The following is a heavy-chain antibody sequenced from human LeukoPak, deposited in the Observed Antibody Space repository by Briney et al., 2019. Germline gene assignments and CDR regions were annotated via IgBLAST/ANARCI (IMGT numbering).Heavy chain of an antibody. CDR3: AREIVSAVAGNFDY. D-gene: IGHD6-19*01. CDR2: ISGSGGST. J-gene: IGHJ4*02. V-gene: IGHV3-23*01. CDR1: GFTFSSYA. Sequence: PGGSLRLSCAASGFTFSSYAMSWVRQAPGKGLEWVSAISGSGGSTYYADSVKGRFTISRDNSKNSLYLEMNSLRAEDTAVYYCAREIVSAVAGNFDYWGQGTLVTVSS.